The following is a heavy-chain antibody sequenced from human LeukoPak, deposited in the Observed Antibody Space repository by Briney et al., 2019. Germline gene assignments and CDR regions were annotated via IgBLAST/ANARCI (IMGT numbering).Heavy chain of an antibody. J-gene: IGHJ4*02. CDR2: ISYSGST. V-gene: IGHV4-59*08. Sequence: PSETLSLTCTVSGGSISSYYWSWIRQPPGKGLEWIGYISYSGSTNYNPSLKSRVTISVDTSKNQFSLNLSSVTAADTAVYYCARHFSGAAPGLVWGQGTLVTVSS. CDR3: ARHFSGAAPGLV. D-gene: IGHD6-13*01. CDR1: GGSISSYY.